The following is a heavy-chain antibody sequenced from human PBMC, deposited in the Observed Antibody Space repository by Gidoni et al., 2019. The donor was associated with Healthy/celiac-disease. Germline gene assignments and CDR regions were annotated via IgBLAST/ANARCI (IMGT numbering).Heavy chain of an antibody. CDR3: AKDSYSSGWDHFDY. D-gene: IGHD6-19*01. Sequence: QVQLVESGGGVVQPGRSLRLSCAASGFTFSSYGMHWVRQAPGKGLEWVAVISYDGSNKYYADSVQGRFTISRDNSKNTLYLQMNSLRAEDTAVYYCAKDSYSSGWDHFDYWGQGTLVTVSS. CDR2: ISYDGSNK. V-gene: IGHV3-30*18. J-gene: IGHJ4*02. CDR1: GFTFSSYG.